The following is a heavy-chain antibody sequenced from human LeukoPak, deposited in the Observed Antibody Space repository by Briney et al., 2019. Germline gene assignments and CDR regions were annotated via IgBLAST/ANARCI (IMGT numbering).Heavy chain of an antibody. J-gene: IGHJ4*02. D-gene: IGHD1-26*01. CDR3: ARGRGSYSY. Sequence: SETLSLTCAVYGGSFSGYYWSWIRQPPGKGLEWIGEISHSGSTNYNPSLKSRVTISVDTSKNQFSLKLSSVTAADTAVYYCARGRGSYSYWGQGTLVTVSS. V-gene: IGHV4-34*01. CDR1: GGSFSGYY. CDR2: ISHSGST.